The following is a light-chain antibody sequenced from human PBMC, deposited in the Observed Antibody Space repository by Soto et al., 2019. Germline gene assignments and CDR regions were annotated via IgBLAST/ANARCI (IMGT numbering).Light chain of an antibody. Sequence: EIVLTQSPGTLSSSPGERGTLSCRASQSVSSTYLAWYQQKPGQAPRLLIYGASSRATGIPDRFSGSGSGTDFTLTISRVEPEDSAVYYCQQYGSSPPYTFGQGTKLEIK. J-gene: IGKJ2*01. V-gene: IGKV3-20*01. CDR2: GAS. CDR3: QQYGSSPPYT. CDR1: QSVSSTY.